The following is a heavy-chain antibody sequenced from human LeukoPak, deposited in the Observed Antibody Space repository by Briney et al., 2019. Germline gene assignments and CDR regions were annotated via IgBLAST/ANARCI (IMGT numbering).Heavy chain of an antibody. CDR1: GFTFSTYS. Sequence: GGSLRLSCEASGFTFSTYSINWIRQAPGKGLEWISYITSDSSAMSYADSVKGRFTISRDNAKNSLYLHMNSLSDEDTAMYFCVRDLLWAFDIWGQGTMVTVSS. D-gene: IGHD2-21*01. J-gene: IGHJ3*02. CDR3: VRDLLWAFDI. V-gene: IGHV3-48*02. CDR2: ITSDSSAM.